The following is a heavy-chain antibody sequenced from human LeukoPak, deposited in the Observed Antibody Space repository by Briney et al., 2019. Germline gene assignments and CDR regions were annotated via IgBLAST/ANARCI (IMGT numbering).Heavy chain of an antibody. J-gene: IGHJ4*02. Sequence: SETLSLTCTVSGGSISSYYWSWIRQPPGKGLEWIGYIYYSGSTNYNPSLRSRVTISVDTSKNQFSLKLSSVTAADTAVYYCARGNRNYDILTGYPEIDYWGQGTLVTVSS. V-gene: IGHV4-59*01. CDR3: ARGNRNYDILTGYPEIDY. CDR1: GGSISSYY. CDR2: IYYSGST. D-gene: IGHD3-9*01.